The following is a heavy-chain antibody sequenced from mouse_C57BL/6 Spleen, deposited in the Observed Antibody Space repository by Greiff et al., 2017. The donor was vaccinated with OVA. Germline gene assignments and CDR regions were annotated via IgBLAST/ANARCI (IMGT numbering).Heavy chain of an antibody. CDR2: IYPRSGNT. V-gene: IGHV1-81*01. CDR3: ARRGWDGDYAMDY. D-gene: IGHD4-1*01. J-gene: IGHJ4*01. CDR1: GYTFTSYG. Sequence: VQLQQSGAELARPGASVKLSCKASGYTFTSYGISWVKQRTGQGLEWIGEIYPRSGNTYYNEKFKGKATLTADKSSSTAYMELRSLTSEDSAVYFCARRGWDGDYAMDYWGQGTSVTVSS.